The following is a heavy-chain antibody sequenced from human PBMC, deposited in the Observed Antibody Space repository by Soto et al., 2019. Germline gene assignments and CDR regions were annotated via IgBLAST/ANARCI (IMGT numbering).Heavy chain of an antibody. CDR2: IYYSGST. CDR1: GGSISSYY. Sequence: SETLSLTCTVSGGSISSYYWSWIRQPPGKGLEWIGYIYYSGSTNYNPSLKSRVTISVDTSKNQFSLKLSSVTAADTAVYYCARGGIAARFSLRYYYYYMDVWGKGTTVTVSS. V-gene: IGHV4-59*01. J-gene: IGHJ6*03. CDR3: ARGGIAARFSLRYYYYYMDV. D-gene: IGHD6-6*01.